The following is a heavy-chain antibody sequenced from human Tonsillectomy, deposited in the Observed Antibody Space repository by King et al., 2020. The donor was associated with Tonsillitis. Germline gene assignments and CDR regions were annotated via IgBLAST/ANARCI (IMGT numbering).Heavy chain of an antibody. CDR3: ARDHEGYSSSWYTSFDY. V-gene: IGHV1-18*01. J-gene: IGHJ4*02. CDR2: ISAYNGNT. Sequence: QLVQSGAEVKKPGASVKVSCKASGYTFTSYGISWVRQAPGQGLEWMGWISAYNGNTNYAQKLQGRVTMTTDTSTSTAYMELRSLRSDDTAVYYCARDHEGYSSSWYTSFDYWGQGTLVTVSS. D-gene: IGHD6-13*01. CDR1: GYTFTSYG.